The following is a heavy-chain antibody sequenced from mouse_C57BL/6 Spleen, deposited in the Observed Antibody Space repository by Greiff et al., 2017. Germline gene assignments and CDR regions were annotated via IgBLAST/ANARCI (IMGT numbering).Heavy chain of an antibody. CDR2: ISYDGSN. CDR3: ARPKTAQATEFAY. J-gene: IGHJ3*01. V-gene: IGHV3-6*01. Sequence: EVQLQESGPGLVKPSQSLSLTCSVTGYSITSGYYWNWIRQFPGNKLEWMGYISYDGSNNYNPSLKNRISITRDTSKNQFFLKLNSVTTEDTATYYCARPKTAQATEFAYWGQGTLVTVSA. CDR1: GYSITSGYY. D-gene: IGHD3-2*02.